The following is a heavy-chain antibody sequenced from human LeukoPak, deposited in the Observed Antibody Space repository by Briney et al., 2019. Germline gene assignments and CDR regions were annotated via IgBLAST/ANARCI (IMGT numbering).Heavy chain of an antibody. V-gene: IGHV4-61*08. CDR2: IYYSGST. CDR3: ARTGSTVTMLYPFDH. J-gene: IGHJ4*02. Sequence: PSQTLSLTCTVSGGSISSDDYYCSWIRQPPGKGLEWIGYIYYSGSTNYNPSLKSRVSVSVDTSKNQFSLKLSSVTAADTAVYYCARTGSTVTMLYPFDHWGQGTLVTVSS. D-gene: IGHD4-17*01. CDR1: GGSISSDDYY.